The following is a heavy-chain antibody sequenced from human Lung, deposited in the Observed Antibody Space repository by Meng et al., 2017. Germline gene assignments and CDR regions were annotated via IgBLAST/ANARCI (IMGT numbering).Heavy chain of an antibody. CDR1: GGSFSDYY. J-gene: IGHJ4*02. CDR2: INHSGST. CDR3: ARGPTTMAHDFDY. Sequence: QVQLQQWGAGLWKASETLSLTCVGFGGSFSDYYWSWIRQPPGKGLEWIGEINHSGSTNYNPSLGSRATISVDTSQNNLSLKLSSVTAADSAVYYCARGPTTMAHDFDYWGQGTLVTVFS. D-gene: IGHD4-11*01. V-gene: IGHV4-34*01.